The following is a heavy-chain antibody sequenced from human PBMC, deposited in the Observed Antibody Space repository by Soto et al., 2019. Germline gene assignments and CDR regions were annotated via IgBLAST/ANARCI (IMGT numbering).Heavy chain of an antibody. V-gene: IGHV4-59*01. CDR1: GGSISRNY. CDR2: IYYSGST. J-gene: IGHJ5*02. Sequence: QVPLQESGPGLVKPSETLSLTCTVSGGSISRNYWSWIRQPPGKGLEWIGYIYYSGSTNYNPSLKSRVTISVDTSKNQFSLKLSSVTAADTALYYCSRLPWADYGGIFDPWGQGTLVTVSS. CDR3: SRLPWADYGGIFDP. D-gene: IGHD4-17*01.